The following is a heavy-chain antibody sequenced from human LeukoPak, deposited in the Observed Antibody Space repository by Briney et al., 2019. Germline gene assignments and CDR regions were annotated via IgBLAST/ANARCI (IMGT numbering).Heavy chain of an antibody. CDR2: ISRDSTTI. J-gene: IGHJ4*02. CDR3: ATDYYDSRGYYTGSY. V-gene: IGHV3-48*01. Sequence: GSLRLSCAASGFTFSSFHINWVRQAPGKGLEWLSYISRDSTTIYYADSVKGRFTISRDNAKNSLYLQMNSLRAEDTAVYHCATDYYDSRGYYTGSYWGQGTLVTVSS. D-gene: IGHD3-22*01. CDR1: GFTFSSFH.